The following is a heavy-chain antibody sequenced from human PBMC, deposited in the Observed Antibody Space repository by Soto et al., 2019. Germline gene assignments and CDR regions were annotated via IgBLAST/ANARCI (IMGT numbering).Heavy chain of an antibody. CDR1: GGSINTFY. CDR2: IFSSGST. V-gene: IGHV4-4*07. Sequence: SETLSLTCTVSGGSINTFYWSWVRQPAGKGLEWIGRIFSSGSTSFNPSLESRVAMSVDTSKNHFSLNLSSVTAADMAVYYCATEGSYSAYNFAHGIQLWSFDFWGHGALVTVSS. CDR3: ATEGSYSAYNFAHGIQLWSFDF. J-gene: IGHJ4*01. D-gene: IGHD5-12*01.